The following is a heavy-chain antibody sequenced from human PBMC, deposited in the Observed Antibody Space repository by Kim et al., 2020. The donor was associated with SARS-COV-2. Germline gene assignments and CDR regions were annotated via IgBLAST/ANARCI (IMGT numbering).Heavy chain of an antibody. V-gene: IGHV1-69*04. CDR1: GGTFSSYT. Sequence: SVKVSCKASGGTFSSYTISWVRQAPGQGLEWMGRIIPILGIANYAQKFQGRVTITADKSTSTAYMELSSLRSEDTAVYYCAREQGIAAAGTTYYYYYYGMDVWGQGTTVTVSS. CDR3: AREQGIAAAGTTYYYYYYGMDV. CDR2: IIPILGIA. J-gene: IGHJ6*02. D-gene: IGHD6-13*01.